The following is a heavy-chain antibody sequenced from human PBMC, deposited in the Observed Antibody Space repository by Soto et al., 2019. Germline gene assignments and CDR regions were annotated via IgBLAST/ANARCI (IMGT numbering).Heavy chain of an antibody. D-gene: IGHD3-22*01. CDR3: ARGGAWYYDSSGYPSPHDAFDI. J-gene: IGHJ3*02. CDR2: ISAYNGNT. Sequence: GASVKVSCKASGYTFTSYGISWVRQAPGQGLEWMGWISAYNGNTNYAQKLQGRVTMTTDTSTSTAYMELRSLRSDDTAVYYCARGGAWYYDSSGYPSPHDAFDIWGQGTMLTVSS. CDR1: GYTFTSYG. V-gene: IGHV1-18*01.